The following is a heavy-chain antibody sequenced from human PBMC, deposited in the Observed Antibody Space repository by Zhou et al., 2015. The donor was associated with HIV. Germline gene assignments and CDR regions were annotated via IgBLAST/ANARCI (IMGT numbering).Heavy chain of an antibody. CDR1: GGTFNSFA. V-gene: IGHV1-69*06. CDR2: IIPIFGAP. D-gene: IGHD1-26*01. Sequence: QVQLVQSGAEVKKPGSSVRVSCKASGGTFNSFAISWVRQAPGQGLEWMGGIIPIFGAPTYAQKFQGRVTVTADRSTRTAYVELSSLRSEDTAVYYCARDRRVGAAPSYYYYGMDVWGQGTTVTVSS. J-gene: IGHJ6*02. CDR3: ARDRRVGAAPSYYYYGMDV.